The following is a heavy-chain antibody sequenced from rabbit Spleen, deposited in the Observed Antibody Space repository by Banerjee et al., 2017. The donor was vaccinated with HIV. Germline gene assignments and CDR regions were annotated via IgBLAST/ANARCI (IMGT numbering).Heavy chain of an antibody. D-gene: IGHD4-1*01. J-gene: IGHJ4*01. CDR3: ARDLTDAIGWNFGW. V-gene: IGHV1S45*01. Sequence: QEQLEESGGDLVKPEGSLTLTCTASGFSFSSSYWICWVRQAPGKGLEWIACIYAGSSGSTYYASWAKGRFTISKISSTTVTLQMTSLTAADTATYFCARDLTDAIGWNFGWWGQGTLVTVS. CDR1: GFSFSSSYW. CDR2: IYAGSSGST.